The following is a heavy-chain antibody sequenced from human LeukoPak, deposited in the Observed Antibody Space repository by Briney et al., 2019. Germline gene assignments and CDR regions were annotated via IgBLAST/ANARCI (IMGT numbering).Heavy chain of an antibody. CDR1: GYTLTRYF. CDR3: ARGPYSSSVGSYYFDY. D-gene: IGHD6-13*01. J-gene: IGHJ4*02. V-gene: IGHV1-46*01. CDR2: INPNGGST. Sequence: ASVKVSCKASGYTLTRYFIHWVRQAPGQGLEWMGIINPNGGSTSYPQKFQGRVTITRNTSISTAYMELSSLRSEDTAVYYCARGPYSSSVGSYYFDYWGQGTLVTVSS.